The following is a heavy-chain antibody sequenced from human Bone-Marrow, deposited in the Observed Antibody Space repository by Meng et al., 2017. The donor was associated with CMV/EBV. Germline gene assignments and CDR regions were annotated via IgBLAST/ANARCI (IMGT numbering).Heavy chain of an antibody. D-gene: IGHD6-13*01. J-gene: IGHJ4*02. CDR2: IRSKAYGGTT. Sequence: GGSLRLSCTASGFTFGYYAMSWVRQAPGKGLEWVGFIRSKAYGGTTEYAASVKGRFTISRDDSKSIAYLQMNSLKTEDTAVYYCTRDFPEYSSSWYLRKPPYYFDYWGQGTLVTVSS. CDR3: TRDFPEYSSSWYLRKPPYYFDY. CDR1: GFTFGYYA. V-gene: IGHV3-49*04.